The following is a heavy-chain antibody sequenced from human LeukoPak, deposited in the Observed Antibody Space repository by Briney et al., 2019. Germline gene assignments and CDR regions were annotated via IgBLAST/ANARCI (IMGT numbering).Heavy chain of an antibody. CDR1: GGSIITRSYY. D-gene: IGHD6-19*01. CDR2: IYYSGST. CDR3: ARYFCGNGCWFDP. V-gene: IGHV4-39*01. J-gene: IGHJ5*02. Sequence: PSETLSLTCTVSGGSIITRSYYWGWLRQPPGKGLEWIGSIYYSGSTYYNPSLKSRVTISVDTSKNQFSLKLSSVTAADTAVYYCARYFCGNGCWFDPWGQGTLVTVSS.